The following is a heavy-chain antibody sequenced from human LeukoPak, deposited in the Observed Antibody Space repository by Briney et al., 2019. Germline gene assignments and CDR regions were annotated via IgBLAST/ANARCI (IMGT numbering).Heavy chain of an antibody. Sequence: GASVKVSCKASGYTFSRYALHWVRQAPGQRLEWMGWINAGNGHTKYSQEFQGRVTITRDTSASTAYMELSSLRSEDMAVYYCARDQSAYGSVDYYYYDAFDIWGQGTMVTVSS. D-gene: IGHD3-22*01. CDR3: ARDQSAYGSVDYYYYDAFDI. J-gene: IGHJ3*02. CDR1: GYTFSRYA. V-gene: IGHV1-3*03. CDR2: INAGNGHT.